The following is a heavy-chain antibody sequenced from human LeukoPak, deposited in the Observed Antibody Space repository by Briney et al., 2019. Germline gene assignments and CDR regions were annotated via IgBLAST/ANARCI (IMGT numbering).Heavy chain of an antibody. CDR1: GFTFSSYG. Sequence: GRSLRLSFAASGFTFSSYGMHWVRPAPGKGLEWVAVIWYDGSNKYYADSVKGRFTISRDNSKNTLYLQMNSLRAEDTAVYYCARGSMYYYDSSGYYPYWGQGTLVTVSS. CDR3: ARGSMYYYDSSGYYPY. D-gene: IGHD3-22*01. CDR2: IWYDGSNK. V-gene: IGHV3-33*01. J-gene: IGHJ4*02.